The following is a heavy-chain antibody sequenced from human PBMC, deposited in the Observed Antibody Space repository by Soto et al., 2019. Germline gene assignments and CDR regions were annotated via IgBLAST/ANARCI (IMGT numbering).Heavy chain of an antibody. CDR1: GFTFSSYG. J-gene: IGHJ6*02. CDR3: AKAVGYSYGMDV. Sequence: QVQLVESGGGVVQPGRSLRLSCAASGFTFSSYGMHWVRQAPGKGLAWVAVISYDGSNQYYADSVKGRFTISIDNSKNTLYLHMNSLRAEDTAVYYCAKAVGYSYGMDVWGQVTTVTVSS. D-gene: IGHD4-4*01. CDR2: ISYDGSNQ. V-gene: IGHV3-30*18.